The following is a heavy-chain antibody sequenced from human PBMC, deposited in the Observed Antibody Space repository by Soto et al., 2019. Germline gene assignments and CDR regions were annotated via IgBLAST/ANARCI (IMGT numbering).Heavy chain of an antibody. CDR3: ARDLYPLAYYFDY. V-gene: IGHV1-18*01. CDR1: GYTFTNHG. Sequence: QVQLVQSGAEVKKPGASVKVSCKASGYTFTNHGISWVRQAPGQGLEWLGWISGHNGNTKYAQGLQGRVTMTTDTSTSTAYMELRSLKSDDTAVYYCARDLYPLAYYFDYWGQGTLVTVSS. J-gene: IGHJ4*02. CDR2: ISGHNGNT.